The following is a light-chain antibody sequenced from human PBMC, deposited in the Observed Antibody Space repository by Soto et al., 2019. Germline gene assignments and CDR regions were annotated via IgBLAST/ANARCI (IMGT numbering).Light chain of an antibody. J-gene: IGKJ3*01. CDR1: QSISSY. CDR3: QQSYSTPQFT. V-gene: IGKV1-39*01. CDR2: AAS. Sequence: DIPMTESTSSLSASVGDRVGITCRASQSISSYLNWYQQKPGKAPKLLIYAASSLQSGVPSRFSGSGSGTDFTLTISSLQPEDFATYYCQQSYSTPQFTFGPGTKVDIK.